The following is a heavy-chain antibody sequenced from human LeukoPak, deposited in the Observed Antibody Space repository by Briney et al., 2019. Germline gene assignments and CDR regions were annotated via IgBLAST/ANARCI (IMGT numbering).Heavy chain of an antibody. J-gene: IGHJ6*03. CDR1: GFTFSSYS. D-gene: IGHD4-17*01. V-gene: IGHV3-21*01. Sequence: GGSLRLSCEASGFTFSSYSMNWVRQAPGKGLEWVSSISSSSGYIYYADSVKGRFTISRDNAKNSLYLQMNSLRAEDTAVYYCARENDYGDYGYYYYYYYMDVWGKGTTVTVSS. CDR2: ISSSSGYI. CDR3: ARENDYGDYGYYYYYYYMDV.